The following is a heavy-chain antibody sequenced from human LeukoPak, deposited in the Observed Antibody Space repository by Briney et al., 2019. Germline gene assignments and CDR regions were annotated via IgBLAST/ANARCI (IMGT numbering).Heavy chain of an antibody. CDR1: GRSFSGYY. J-gene: IGHJ5*02. CDR2: IHYSGSA. Sequence: SETLSLTCAVYGRSFSGYYWTWIRQPPEKGLEWIGEIHYSGSATYNPSLKSRVTISVDTSKNQFSLRLSSVTAADTAVYYCARSITIFGVVNWFDPWGQGTLVTVSS. CDR3: ARSITIFGVVNWFDP. D-gene: IGHD3-3*01. V-gene: IGHV4-34*01.